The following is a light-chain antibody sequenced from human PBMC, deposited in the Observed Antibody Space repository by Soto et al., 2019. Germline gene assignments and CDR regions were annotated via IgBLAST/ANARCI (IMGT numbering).Light chain of an antibody. CDR1: QGISTY. CDR3: QQLYRYPLT. V-gene: IGKV1-9*01. J-gene: IGKJ4*01. CDR2: TPS. Sequence: DIQLTQSPSFLSASVGDRVTVTCQASQGISTYLAWYQQKAGKAPNLLISTPSTLHSGVPSKFSGSGSGTEFTLTISSLQLEDFATYYCQQLYRYPLTFGGGTKVEIK.